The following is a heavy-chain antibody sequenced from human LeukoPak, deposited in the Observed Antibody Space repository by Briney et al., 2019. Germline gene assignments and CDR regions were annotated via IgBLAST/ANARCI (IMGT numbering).Heavy chain of an antibody. CDR2: INGGGGEK. V-gene: IGHV3-7*03. CDR1: GFTFSSYS. J-gene: IGHJ5*02. Sequence: GGSLRLSCAASGFTFSSYSMNWVRQAPGKGLEWVANINGGGGEKNYVDSVKGRFTISRDNAKSSLYLQMNSLRAEDTAVYYCARAGVSSPNRWWYDSWGQGTLVTVSS. CDR3: ARAGVSSPNRWWYDS. D-gene: IGHD2-15*01.